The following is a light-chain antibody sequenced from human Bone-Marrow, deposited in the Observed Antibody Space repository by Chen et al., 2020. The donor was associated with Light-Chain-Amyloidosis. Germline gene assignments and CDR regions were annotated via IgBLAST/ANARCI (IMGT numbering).Light chain of an antibody. J-gene: IGLJ3*02. CDR1: NIGSTS. CDR3: QVWDRSSDRPV. V-gene: IGLV3-21*02. CDR2: DDS. Sequence: SYVLTQPSSVSVAPGQTATIACGGNNIGSTSVHWYQQTPGQAPLLVVYDDSDRPSGIPERLSGSNSVNTATLTISRVEACDEGYYYCQVWDRSSDRPVFGGGTKLTVL.